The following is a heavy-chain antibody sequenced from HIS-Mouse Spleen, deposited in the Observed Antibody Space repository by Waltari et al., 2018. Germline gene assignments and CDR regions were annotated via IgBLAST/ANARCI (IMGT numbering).Heavy chain of an antibody. J-gene: IGHJ2*01. V-gene: IGHV4-39*07. D-gene: IGHD6-13*01. CDR2: IYYSGST. Sequence: QLQLQESGPGLVKPSETLSLTCPVSGGSISSSSYYGGWIRQPPGKGLEWIGSIYYSGSTYYNPSLKSRVTISVDTSKNQFSLKLSSVTAADTAVYYCAREIPYSSSWYDWYFDLWGRGTLVTVSS. CDR1: GGSISSSSYY. CDR3: AREIPYSSSWYDWYFDL.